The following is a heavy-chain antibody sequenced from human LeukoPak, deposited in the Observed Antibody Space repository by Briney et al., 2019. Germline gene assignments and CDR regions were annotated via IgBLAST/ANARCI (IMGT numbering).Heavy chain of an antibody. V-gene: IGHV1-18*01. D-gene: IGHD1-26*01. CDR2: ISAYNGNT. CDR3: ARGGRWELPRPYAFDV. Sequence: ASVKVSCKASGGTFSSYAISWVRQAPGQGLEWMGWISAYNGNTKYAQKLQDRVTMTTDTSTSTAYMELRSLRSDDTAVYYCARGGRWELPRPYAFDVWGQGTVVTVSS. J-gene: IGHJ3*01. CDR1: GGTFSSYA.